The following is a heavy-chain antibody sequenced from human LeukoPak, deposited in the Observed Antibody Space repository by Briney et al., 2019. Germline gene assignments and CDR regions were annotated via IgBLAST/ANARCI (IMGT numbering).Heavy chain of an antibody. V-gene: IGHV1-46*01. Sequence: GASVKVSCKASGYTFTSYYMHWVRQAPGQGLEWMGIINPSGGSTSYAQKFQGRVTMTRDTSTSTVYMELSSLRSEDTAVYYCARVDFTMVRGVTPGFDPWGQGTLVTVSS. CDR3: ARVDFTMVRGVTPGFDP. CDR2: INPSGGST. D-gene: IGHD3-10*01. CDR1: GYTFTSYY. J-gene: IGHJ5*02.